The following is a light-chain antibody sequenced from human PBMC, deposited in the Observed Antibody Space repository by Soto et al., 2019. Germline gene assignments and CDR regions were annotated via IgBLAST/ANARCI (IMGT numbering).Light chain of an antibody. CDR1: QDISDD. V-gene: IGKV1-6*01. J-gene: IGKJ1*01. CDR3: LQNHNYPRT. Sequence: AIQMTQSQSSLSASVGDRVTITCRASQDISDDVGWYQQTPGKAPKLLISGASRLQSGVPSRFSGSGSGAAFTLTITSLRPEDSATYYCLQNHNYPRTFGQGTKVEI. CDR2: GAS.